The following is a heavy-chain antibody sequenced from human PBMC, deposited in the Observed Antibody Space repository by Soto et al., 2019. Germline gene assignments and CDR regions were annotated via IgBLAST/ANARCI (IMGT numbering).Heavy chain of an antibody. D-gene: IGHD3-10*01. CDR2: IIPRSGSA. Sequence: QVQLVQSGAEVKKPGSSVKVSCKASGDTSNNYAITWVRQAPGQGLEWMGGIIPRSGSANYAQKFKGRTTITASETTSRGYMVLSSLRSEDTAVYFCARDRYFDNSYYFCELAYWGQGTMDTGAS. V-gene: IGHV1-69*12. J-gene: IGHJ4*02. CDR1: GDTSNNYA. CDR3: ARDRYFDNSYYFCELAY.